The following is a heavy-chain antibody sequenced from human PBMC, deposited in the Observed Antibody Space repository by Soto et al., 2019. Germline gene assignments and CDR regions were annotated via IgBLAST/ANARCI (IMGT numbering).Heavy chain of an antibody. D-gene: IGHD5-12*01. J-gene: IGHJ3*02. CDR1: GGTFSSYA. CDR3: ARDKMATIPSNAFDI. V-gene: IGHV1-69*01. Sequence: KVSCKACGGTFSSYAISWVRQAPGQGLEWMGGIIPIFSTANYAQKFQGRVTITADESTSTAYMELSSLRSEDTAVYYCARDKMATIPSNAFDICGQGTMVTVSS. CDR2: IIPIFSTA.